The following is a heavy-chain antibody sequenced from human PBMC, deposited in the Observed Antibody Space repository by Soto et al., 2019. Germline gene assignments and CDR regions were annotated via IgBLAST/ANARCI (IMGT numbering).Heavy chain of an antibody. J-gene: IGHJ6*02. CDR1: GFTFTSSA. V-gene: IGHV1-58*01. Sequence: GASVKVSCKASGFTFTSSAVQWVRQARGQRLEWIGWIGVGSGNRHYAQKFQERVTITRDMSTNTAYMELSSLRSEDTAVYYCAAPWGVEKFYYYYYGMDVWGQGTTVTVSS. D-gene: IGHD3-16*01. CDR2: IGVGSGNR. CDR3: AAPWGVEKFYYYYYGMDV.